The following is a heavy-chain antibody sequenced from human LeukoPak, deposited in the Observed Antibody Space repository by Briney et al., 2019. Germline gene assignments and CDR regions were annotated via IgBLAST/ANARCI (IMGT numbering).Heavy chain of an antibody. V-gene: IGHV4-31*03. CDR3: ARDYDSSGYFFDY. J-gene: IGHJ4*02. CDR1: GGSISSGGYY. D-gene: IGHD3-22*01. Sequence: PSQTLSLTCTVSGGSISSGGYYWSWIRQHPGKGLEWIGYIYYSGSTYCNPSLKSRVTISVDTSKNQFSLKLSSVTAADTAVYYCARDYDSSGYFFDYWGQGTLVTVSS. CDR2: IYYSGST.